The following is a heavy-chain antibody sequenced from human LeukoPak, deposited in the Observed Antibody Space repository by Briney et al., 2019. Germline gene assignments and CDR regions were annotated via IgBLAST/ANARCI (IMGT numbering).Heavy chain of an antibody. D-gene: IGHD1-14*01. CDR1: GFTVSSNY. V-gene: IGHV3-53*01. CDR3: ARDPVPGDAFNI. J-gene: IGHJ3*02. CDR2: IYSSGST. Sequence: GGSLRLSCAASGFTVSSNYMSWVRQAPGKGLEWVSVIYSSGSTYYADSVKGRFTISRDNSKNTLYLQMNSLRAEDTAVYYCARDPVPGDAFNIWGQGTMVTVSS.